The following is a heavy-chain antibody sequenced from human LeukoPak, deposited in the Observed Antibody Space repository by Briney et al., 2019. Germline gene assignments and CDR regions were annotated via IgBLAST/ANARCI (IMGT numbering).Heavy chain of an antibody. D-gene: IGHD2-2*01. V-gene: IGHV3-30-3*01. Sequence: GGSLRLSCAASGFTFSTYAMHWVRQAPGKGLEWVAVITYDGSNEYYADSVKGRFTISRDNSKNTLYLQMNSLRVEDTAVYYCARGGDIVVVPAHVVSSWLDYWGQGTLVTVSS. CDR1: GFTFSTYA. CDR3: ARGGDIVVVPAHVVSSWLDY. CDR2: ITYDGSNE. J-gene: IGHJ4*02.